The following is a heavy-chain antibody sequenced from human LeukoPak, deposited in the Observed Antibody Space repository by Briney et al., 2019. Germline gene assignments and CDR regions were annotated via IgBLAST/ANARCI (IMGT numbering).Heavy chain of an antibody. CDR1: GYTFTDYY. CDR2: INPNSGGT. Sequence: ASVKVSCKASGYTFTDYYIHWVRQAPGQGLEWMGWINPNSGGTNYAQKFQGRVTMTRDTSITTAYMELSRLISDDTAVYYCARGLTDEHQLILHWFDPWGQGTLVTVSS. V-gene: IGHV1-2*02. D-gene: IGHD2-2*01. J-gene: IGHJ5*02. CDR3: ARGLTDEHQLILHWFDP.